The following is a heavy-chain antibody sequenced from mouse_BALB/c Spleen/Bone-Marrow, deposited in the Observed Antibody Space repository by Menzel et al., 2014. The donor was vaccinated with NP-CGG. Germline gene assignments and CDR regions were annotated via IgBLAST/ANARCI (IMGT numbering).Heavy chain of an antibody. V-gene: IGHV5-12*02. J-gene: IGHJ4*01. Sequence: EAKLVESGGGLVQPGGSLKLSCATSGFTFSDYYMYWVRQTPEKRLEWVAYISNGGGSTYYPDTVKGRFTISRDNAKNTLYLQMSRLKSEDTAMYYCARGGIYYGMDYWGQGTSVTVSS. CDR3: ARGGIYYGMDY. CDR1: GFTFSDYY. CDR2: ISNGGGST.